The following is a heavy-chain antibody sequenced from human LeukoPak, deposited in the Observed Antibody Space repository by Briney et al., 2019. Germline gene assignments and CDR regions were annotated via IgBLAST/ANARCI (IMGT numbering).Heavy chain of an antibody. CDR2: IIPIFGTA. J-gene: IGHJ3*02. CDR3: ARAAITMIVPSWAFDI. Sequence: SVKVPCQASAGTFSSYAISWVRQAPGQGLERMGGIIPIFGTANYAQKFQGRVTITADESTSTAYMELSSLRSEDTAVYYCARAAITMIVPSWAFDIWGQGTMVTVSS. D-gene: IGHD3-22*01. V-gene: IGHV1-69*01. CDR1: AGTFSSYA.